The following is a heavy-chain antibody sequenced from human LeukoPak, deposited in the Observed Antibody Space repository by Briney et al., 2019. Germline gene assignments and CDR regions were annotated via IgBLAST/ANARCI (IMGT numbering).Heavy chain of an antibody. J-gene: IGHJ3*02. CDR2: INHSGST. CDR3: ARGLRRSNYYDSSRGAFDI. D-gene: IGHD3-22*01. CDR1: GGSPSGYY. Sequence: PSETLSLTCVLYGGSPSGYYWSWIRQPPGKGLEWIGEINHSGSTNYNPSLKSRVTISVDTSKNQFSLKLSSVTAADTAVYYCARGLRRSNYYDSSRGAFDIWGQGTMVTVSS. V-gene: IGHV4-34*01.